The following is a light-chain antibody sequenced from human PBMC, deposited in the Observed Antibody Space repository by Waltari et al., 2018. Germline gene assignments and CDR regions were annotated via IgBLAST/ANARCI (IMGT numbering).Light chain of an antibody. CDR2: RYT. CDR3: STWDSSLSGWV. Sequence: QAGLTPPPLLYKALRQTATPTRPGKRKNVGNLEAAWLQQHHGHPPKLVSYRYTARPSGISERFSASRSGNTASLTIAGLEAEDEADYYCSTWDSSLSGWVFGGGTKLTVL. CDR1: RKNVGNLE. J-gene: IGLJ3*02. V-gene: IGLV10-54*04.